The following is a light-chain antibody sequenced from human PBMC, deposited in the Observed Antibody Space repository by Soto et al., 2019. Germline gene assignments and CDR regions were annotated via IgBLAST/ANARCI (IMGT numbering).Light chain of an antibody. J-gene: IGKJ5*01. Sequence: DVVMTQSPLTLPVTPGEPASISCRSSQSLLYNNTYNYLDWYVQKPGQSPQLLIYFGSNRAPGVPDRFSGSGSGTDFTLKISRVEAEDVGVYYCMQALQTPPTFGQGTRLEIK. CDR2: FGS. V-gene: IGKV2-28*01. CDR1: QSLLYNNTYNY. CDR3: MQALQTPPT.